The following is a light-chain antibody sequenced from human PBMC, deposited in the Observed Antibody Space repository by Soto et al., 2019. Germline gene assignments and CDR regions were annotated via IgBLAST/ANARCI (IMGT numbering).Light chain of an antibody. CDR1: QKIERW. CDR2: DAS. J-gene: IGKJ1*01. CDR3: QQYRT. Sequence: DIQMTQSPSTLSASVGDRVTITCRASQKIERWLAWYQQKPGKAPKLLIYDASSVETGVPSRFSGSRSGTEFTLTISSLQPEDFETYYCQQYRTFGQGTKVDIK. V-gene: IGKV1-5*01.